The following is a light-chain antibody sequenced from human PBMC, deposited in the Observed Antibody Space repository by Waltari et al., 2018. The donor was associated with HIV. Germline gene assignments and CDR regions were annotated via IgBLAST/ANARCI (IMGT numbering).Light chain of an antibody. V-gene: IGLV2-14*03. J-gene: IGLJ1*01. CDR2: DVS. Sequence: QSALTQPASVSGSTGQSITISCTGTSSDGGGYNYVSWYQRHPGKAPKLMIYDVSNRPSGVSNRFSGSKSGNTASLTISGLQAEDEADYYCSSYTSSSPYAFGTGTKVTVL. CDR1: SSDGGGYNY. CDR3: SSYTSSSPYA.